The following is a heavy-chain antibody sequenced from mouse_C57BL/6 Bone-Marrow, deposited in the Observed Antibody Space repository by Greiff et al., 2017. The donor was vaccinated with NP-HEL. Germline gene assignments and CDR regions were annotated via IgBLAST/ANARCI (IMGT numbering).Heavy chain of an antibody. CDR3: ARRGIYYYGSSYVSAMDY. CDR2: IWTGGGT. D-gene: IGHD1-1*01. Sequence: VMLVESGPGLVAPSQSLSITCTVSGFSLTSYAISWVRQPPGKGLEWLGVIWTGGGTNYNSALKSRLSISKDNSKSQVFLKMNSLQTDDTARYYCARRGIYYYGSSYVSAMDYWGQGTSVTVSS. J-gene: IGHJ4*01. V-gene: IGHV2-9-1*01. CDR1: GFSLTSYA.